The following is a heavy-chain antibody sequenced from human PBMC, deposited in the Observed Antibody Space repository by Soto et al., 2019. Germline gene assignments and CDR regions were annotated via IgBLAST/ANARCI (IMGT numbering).Heavy chain of an antibody. CDR2: IYPGDSDT. CDR1: GYIFTSYW. D-gene: IGHD6-13*01. Sequence: VESLKISCKGSGYIFTSYWINWLLQMPVKGLEWMGIIYPGDSDTRYSPSFQGQVTISADKSINTAYLQWRSLKASDTAVYYCARHHGSPGSYFGMDVWGQGTTVTVSS. V-gene: IGHV5-51*01. CDR3: ARHHGSPGSYFGMDV. J-gene: IGHJ6*02.